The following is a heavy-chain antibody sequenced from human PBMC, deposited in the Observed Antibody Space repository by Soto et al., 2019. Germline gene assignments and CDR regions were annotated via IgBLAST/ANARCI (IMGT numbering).Heavy chain of an antibody. CDR2: IKRKSDGWTI. CDR3: ATISGYDTSWDH. V-gene: IGHV3-15*05. D-gene: IGHD5-12*01. J-gene: IGHJ4*02. CDR1: GFTFSTAW. Sequence: EVQFVESGGGLVKPGESLRISCAASGFTFSTAWMTWVRQTPGKGLEWVGLIKRKSDGWTIHYAAPVTGRFTISRDDSKDMLYLQMNSLRTEDTAVYYCATISGYDTSWDHWGQGTLVTVSS.